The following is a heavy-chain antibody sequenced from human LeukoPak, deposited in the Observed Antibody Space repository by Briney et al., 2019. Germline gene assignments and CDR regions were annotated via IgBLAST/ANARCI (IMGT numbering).Heavy chain of an antibody. Sequence: AINDDGGGTYYADSVKGRFTVSRDNSKNTLFLQMNSLRAEDTAMYYCAKGSSGTASNPVDYWGQGTLVTVSS. CDR3: AKGSSGTASNPVDY. J-gene: IGHJ4*02. D-gene: IGHD1-7*01. V-gene: IGHV3-23*01. CDR2: INDDGGGT.